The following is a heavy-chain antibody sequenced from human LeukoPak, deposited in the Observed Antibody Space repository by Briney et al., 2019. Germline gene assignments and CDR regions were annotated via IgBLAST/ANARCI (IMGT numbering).Heavy chain of an antibody. Sequence: PGGSLRLSCAASGFTFSSYAMSWVRQAPGKGLEWVSAISGSGGSTYYADSVKGRFTISRDNSKNTLYLQMHSLRAEDTAVYYCAKDEGLWFGELPFDYWGQGTLVTVSS. CDR1: GFTFSSYA. V-gene: IGHV3-23*01. D-gene: IGHD3-10*01. CDR3: AKDEGLWFGELPFDY. CDR2: ISGSGGST. J-gene: IGHJ4*02.